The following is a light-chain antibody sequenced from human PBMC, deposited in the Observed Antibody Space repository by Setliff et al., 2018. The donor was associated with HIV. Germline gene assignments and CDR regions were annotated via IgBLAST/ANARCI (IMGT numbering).Light chain of an antibody. Sequence: SALTQPASVSGSPGQSVTISCTGTSRDVGGYNYVSWYQKHPGKAPKLIIYEVRNRPSGVSIRFSGSKSGNTASLTISGLQTEDEADYYCSSYAITNTLPFGTGTKVTVL. J-gene: IGLJ1*01. CDR2: EVR. CDR1: SRDVGGYNY. V-gene: IGLV2-14*01. CDR3: SSYAITNTLP.